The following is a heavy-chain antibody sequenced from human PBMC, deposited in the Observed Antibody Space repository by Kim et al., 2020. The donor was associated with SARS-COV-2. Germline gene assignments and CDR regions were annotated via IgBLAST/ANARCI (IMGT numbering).Heavy chain of an antibody. CDR1: GFIIRTYW. Sequence: GGSLRLSCVASGFIIRTYWMTWVRQPPGKGLEWVGNIKEDGSEAYYADSVKGQFTISRDNAKNSLYLQINSLRAEDTAVDYCMRDPGTYWGQGTLVIVSS. CDR2: IKEDGSEA. D-gene: IGHD3-10*01. V-gene: IGHV3-7*01. CDR3: MRDPGTY. J-gene: IGHJ4*02.